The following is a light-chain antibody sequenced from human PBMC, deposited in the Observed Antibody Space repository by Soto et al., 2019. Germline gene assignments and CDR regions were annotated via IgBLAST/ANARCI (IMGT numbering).Light chain of an antibody. CDR2: GAF. Sequence: EIVLTQTPGTLSLSPGERATLSCRASQSVSSNHLAWYQQKPGQAPRLLIYGAFHRATGIPDRFSGSGSGTDFTLTISGLEPEDFVVYYWQQYASSPRTFGQGTKLEV. J-gene: IGKJ1*01. CDR1: QSVSSNH. CDR3: QQYASSPRT. V-gene: IGKV3-20*01.